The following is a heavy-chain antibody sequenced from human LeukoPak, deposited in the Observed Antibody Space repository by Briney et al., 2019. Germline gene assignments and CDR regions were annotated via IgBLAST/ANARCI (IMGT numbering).Heavy chain of an antibody. V-gene: IGHV3-48*03. J-gene: IGHJ6*03. CDR1: GFTFSSYE. CDR3: ARGCSGGSCYSDYYYYYMDV. D-gene: IGHD2-15*01. CDR2: ISSSGSTI. Sequence: PGGSLRLSCAASGFTFSSYEINWVRQAPGKGLEWVSYISSSGSTIFYADSVKGRFTISRDNAKNSLYLQMNGLRAEDTAVYYCARGCSGGSCYSDYYYYYMDVWGKGTTVTIS.